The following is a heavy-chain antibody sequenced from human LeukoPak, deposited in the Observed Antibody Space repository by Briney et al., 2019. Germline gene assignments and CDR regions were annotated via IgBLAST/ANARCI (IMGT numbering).Heavy chain of an antibody. D-gene: IGHD4-17*01. CDR2: IRYKGNDK. J-gene: IGHJ4*02. Sequence: GGSLRLSCAASGFTFSNYGMHWVRQAPGKGLEWVAFIRYKGNDKYYADSVKGRFTISRDNSKNTLYLQMNSLRAEDTAVYYCARGKYGDYEGGYFDYWGQGTLVTVSS. CDR1: GFTFSNYG. V-gene: IGHV3-30*02. CDR3: ARGKYGDYEGGYFDY.